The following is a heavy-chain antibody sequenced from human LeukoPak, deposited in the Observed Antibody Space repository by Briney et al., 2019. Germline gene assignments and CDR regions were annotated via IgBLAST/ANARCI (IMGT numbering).Heavy chain of an antibody. V-gene: IGHV4-34*01. CDR2: INHSGST. CDR1: GGSFSGYY. CDR3: AKGGAGTGNYYYYTDV. D-gene: IGHD1-1*01. Sequence: PSETLSLTCAVYGGSFSGYYWSWIRQPPGKGLEWIGEINHSGSTNYNPSLKSRVTISVDTSKNQFSLKLSSVTAADTAVYYCAKGGAGTGNYYYYTDVWGKGTTVTVSS. J-gene: IGHJ6*03.